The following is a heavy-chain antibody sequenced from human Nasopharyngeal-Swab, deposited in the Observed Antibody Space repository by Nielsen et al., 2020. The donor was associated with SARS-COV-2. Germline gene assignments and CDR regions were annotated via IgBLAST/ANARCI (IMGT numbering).Heavy chain of an antibody. D-gene: IGHD6-19*01. CDR2: IKQDGSKK. CDR3: ATAGGWYFDY. CDR1: GFTFSNYW. J-gene: IGHJ4*02. Sequence: GGSLRLSCAASGFTFSNYWMNWVRQAPGKGLEWVAKIKQDGSKKYYVDSVKGRFTISRDNAKNSLYLQMDSLRAEDTAVYYCATAGGWYFDYWGQGTLVTVSS. V-gene: IGHV3-7*03.